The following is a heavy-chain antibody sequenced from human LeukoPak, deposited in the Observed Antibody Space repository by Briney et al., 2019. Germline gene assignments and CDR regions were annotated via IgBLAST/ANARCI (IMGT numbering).Heavy chain of an antibody. CDR3: ARYSSSSSFDC. CDR1: GASITSYY. D-gene: IGHD6-13*01. V-gene: IGHV4-4*07. Sequence: SETLSLTCSVSGASITSYYWSWIRQPAGKGLEWIGRIYTSGSTDCNPSLKSRVTMSVDTSKNQFSLKLNSVTAADTAVYYCARYSSSSSFDCWGQGTLVTVSS. CDR2: IYTSGST. J-gene: IGHJ4*02.